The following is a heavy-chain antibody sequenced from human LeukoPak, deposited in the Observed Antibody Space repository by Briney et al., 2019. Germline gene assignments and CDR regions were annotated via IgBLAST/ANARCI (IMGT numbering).Heavy chain of an antibody. Sequence: ASVKVSCKASGGTFSSYAISWVRQAPGQGLEWMGGIIPIFGTANYAQKFQGRVTITADESTSTAYMELSSLRSEDTAVYYCARGGDYGPYWYFDLWGRGTLVTVSS. CDR2: IIPIFGTA. V-gene: IGHV1-69*13. D-gene: IGHD4-17*01. CDR3: ARGGDYGPYWYFDL. CDR1: GGTFSSYA. J-gene: IGHJ2*01.